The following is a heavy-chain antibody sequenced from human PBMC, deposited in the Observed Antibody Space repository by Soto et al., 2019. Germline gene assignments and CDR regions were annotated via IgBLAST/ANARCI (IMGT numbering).Heavy chain of an antibody. V-gene: IGHV3-23*01. Sequence: GSLRLSCAASGFSFGSYALSWVRQAPGKWLEWVSTISGSDGKTFYADSVKGRFSISRDTSQNTLYLQMNSLRADDTAIYYCARWSYLDYWGQGTRVTVSS. CDR2: ISGSDGKT. D-gene: IGHD3-3*01. CDR1: GFSFGSYA. J-gene: IGHJ4*02. CDR3: ARWSYLDY.